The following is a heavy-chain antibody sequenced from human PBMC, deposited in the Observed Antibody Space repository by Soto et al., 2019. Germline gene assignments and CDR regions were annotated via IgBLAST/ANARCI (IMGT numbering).Heavy chain of an antibody. Sequence: EVQLLESGGGLVQPGGSLRLSCAASGFTFSSYAMSWVRQAPGKGLEWVSAISGSGGSTYYADSVKGRFTISRDNSKNKLYLQMNSLRAEDTAVYYCALRPVVPAAIGNYWGQGTLVTVSS. CDR3: ALRPVVPAAIGNY. CDR1: GFTFSSYA. CDR2: ISGSGGST. J-gene: IGHJ4*02. D-gene: IGHD2-2*01. V-gene: IGHV3-23*01.